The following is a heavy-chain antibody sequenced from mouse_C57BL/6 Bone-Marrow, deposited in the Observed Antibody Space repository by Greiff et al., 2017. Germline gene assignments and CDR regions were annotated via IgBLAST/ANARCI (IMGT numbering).Heavy chain of an antibody. J-gene: IGHJ2*01. Sequence: QVQLKESGAELAKPGASVKLSCKASGYTFTSYWMHWVKQRPGQGLEWIGYINPSSGYTKYNQKFKDKATLTAYKSSSTAYMQLSSLTYEDSAVYYCAREDYDYFDYWGQGTTLTVSS. CDR2: INPSSGYT. CDR3: AREDYDYFDY. CDR1: GYTFTSYW. D-gene: IGHD2-4*01. V-gene: IGHV1-7*01.